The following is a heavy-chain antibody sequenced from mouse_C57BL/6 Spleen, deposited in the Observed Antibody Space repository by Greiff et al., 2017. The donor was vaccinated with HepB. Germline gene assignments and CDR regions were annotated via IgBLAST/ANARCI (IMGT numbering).Heavy chain of an antibody. CDR3: ARCRYYGSKDYAMDY. D-gene: IGHD1-1*01. CDR1: GYTFTDYY. Sequence: VQLQESGAELVRPGASVKLSCKASGYTFTDYYINWVKQRPGQGLEWIARIYPGSGNTYYNEKFKGKATLTAEKSSSTAYMQLSSLTSEDSAVYFCARCRYYGSKDYAMDYWGQGTSVTVSS. J-gene: IGHJ4*01. V-gene: IGHV1-76*01. CDR2: IYPGSGNT.